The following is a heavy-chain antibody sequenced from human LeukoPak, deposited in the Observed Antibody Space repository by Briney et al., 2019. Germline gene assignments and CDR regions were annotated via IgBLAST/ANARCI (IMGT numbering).Heavy chain of an antibody. CDR2: IYYSGST. CDR3: AREPFLGYCTNGVCPDAFDI. D-gene: IGHD2-8*01. CDR1: GDSIGSGEYY. V-gene: IGHV4-30-4*08. J-gene: IGHJ3*02. Sequence: SETLSLTCAVSGDSIGSGEYYWGWIRQPPGKGREWIGYIYYSGSTYYNPSLKSRVTISVDTSQNQFSLKLSSVTAADTAVYYCAREPFLGYCTNGVCPDAFDIWGQTTMVTASS.